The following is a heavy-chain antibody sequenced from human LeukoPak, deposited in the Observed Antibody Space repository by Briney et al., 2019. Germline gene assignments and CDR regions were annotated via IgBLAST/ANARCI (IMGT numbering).Heavy chain of an antibody. D-gene: IGHD5-18*01. Sequence: GGSLRLSCAAPGFTLSSYSLNWVRQAPGKGLEWVSSISGSSSYIYYADSLKGRFTISRDNTKNSLYLQMNSLRGEDTAVYYCARGGYTLGFEWDYFDYWGQGTLVTVSS. CDR3: ARGGYTLGFEWDYFDY. J-gene: IGHJ4*02. CDR1: GFTLSSYS. CDR2: ISGSSSYI. V-gene: IGHV3-21*01.